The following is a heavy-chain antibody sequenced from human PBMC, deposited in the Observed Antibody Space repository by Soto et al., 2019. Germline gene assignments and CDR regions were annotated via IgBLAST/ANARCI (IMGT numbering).Heavy chain of an antibody. J-gene: IGHJ3*01. CDR2: IGGGDDI. D-gene: IGHD3-3*02. V-gene: IGHV3-23*01. CDR1: GCTFSNYA. CDR3: AKDSISYNGIYDAFDV. Sequence: VQLLESGGGLVQPGGSLRLSCVASGCTFSNYAMAWVRQTPGEGPEWVSTIGGGDDIFYAESVQGRFIISRDDSRSTLYLQMDNLRVEDTAIYFCAKDSISYNGIYDAFDVWGQGTVVTVSS.